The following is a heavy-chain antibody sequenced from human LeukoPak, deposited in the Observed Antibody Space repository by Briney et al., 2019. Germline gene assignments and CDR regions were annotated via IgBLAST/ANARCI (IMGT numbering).Heavy chain of an antibody. Sequence: PGGSLRLSCAASGFTFSNAWLNWVRQAPGKGLEWVGHIKSKTDGGTTDYAAPVKGRFTVSRDDSKNTLFLQMNSLKTEDTAVYYCTLPWGSGSYYDYWGQGTLVTVSS. J-gene: IGHJ4*02. CDR3: TLPWGSGSYYDY. CDR1: GFTFSNAW. V-gene: IGHV3-15*01. CDR2: IKSKTDGGTT. D-gene: IGHD3-10*01.